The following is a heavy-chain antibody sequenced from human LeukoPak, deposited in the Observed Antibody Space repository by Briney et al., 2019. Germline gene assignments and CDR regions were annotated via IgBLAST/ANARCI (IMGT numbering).Heavy chain of an antibody. Sequence: SETLSLTCAVYGGSFSGYYWSWTRQPPGKGLEWIGEINHSGSANYNPSLKSRVTISVDTSKNQFSLKLSSVTAADTAVYYCARGSSPLKWFYHRIQFDYWGQGTLVTVSS. CDR2: INHSGSA. V-gene: IGHV4-34*01. D-gene: IGHD3-22*01. J-gene: IGHJ4*02. CDR1: GGSFSGYY. CDR3: ARGSSPLKWFYHRIQFDY.